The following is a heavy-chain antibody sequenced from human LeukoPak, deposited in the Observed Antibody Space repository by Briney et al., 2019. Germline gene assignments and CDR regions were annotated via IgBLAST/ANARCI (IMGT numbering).Heavy chain of an antibody. CDR2: IKQ. CDR1: GFRFSRYW. D-gene: IGHD2/OR15-2a*01. J-gene: IGHJ4*02. V-gene: IGHV3-7*01. Sequence: GGSLRLSCAASGFRFSRYWMSWVRQAPGKGLEWVAHIKQDVDSVKGRFTISRDNAKNSLYLQMDSLRPEDTAVYFCARTSFSSFDSWGQGTLVTVSS. CDR3: ARTSFSSFDS.